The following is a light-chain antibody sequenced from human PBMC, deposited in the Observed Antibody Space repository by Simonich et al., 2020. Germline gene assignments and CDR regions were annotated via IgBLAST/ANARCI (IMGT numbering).Light chain of an antibody. Sequence: QSALTQPPSASGSPGQSVTISCTGTSSDVGGYKYVSWYQQHPGKAPKLMIYEVSKRPSGVPDLFSGSKSGNTASLTVSGLPAEDEADYYCSSYAGSNLWVFGGGTKLTVL. CDR1: SSDVGGYKY. CDR2: EVS. V-gene: IGLV2-8*01. J-gene: IGLJ3*02. CDR3: SSYAGSNLWV.